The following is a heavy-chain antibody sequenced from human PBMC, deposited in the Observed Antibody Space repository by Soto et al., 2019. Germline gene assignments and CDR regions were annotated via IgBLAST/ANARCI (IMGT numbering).Heavy chain of an antibody. J-gene: IGHJ4*02. Sequence: EVQLLESGGGLVQPGGSLRLSCVASGFNFSSYAMSWVRQAPGKGLEWVSAISGSGGTTFYADSVKGRFTISRDNSKNTLYLQMNSLRAEDTAVYYCAKDILSSSRSSFDYWGQGTLVTVSS. D-gene: IGHD6-13*01. CDR3: AKDILSSSRSSFDY. CDR1: GFNFSSYA. CDR2: ISGSGGTT. V-gene: IGHV3-23*01.